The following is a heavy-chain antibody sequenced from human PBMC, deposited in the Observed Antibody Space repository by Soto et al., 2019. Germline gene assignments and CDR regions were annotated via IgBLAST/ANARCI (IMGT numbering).Heavy chain of an antibody. J-gene: IGHJ6*02. CDR2: IIPIFGTA. CDR3: AREGCTNGVCRWGYYYYYYGMDV. D-gene: IGHD2-8*01. Sequence: AASVKVSCKASGGTFSSYAISWVRQAPGQGLEWMGGIIPIFGTANYAQKFQGRVTITADKSTSTAYMELSSLRSEDTAVYYCAREGCTNGVCRWGYYYYYYGMDVWGQGTTVTVSS. V-gene: IGHV1-69*06. CDR1: GGTFSSYA.